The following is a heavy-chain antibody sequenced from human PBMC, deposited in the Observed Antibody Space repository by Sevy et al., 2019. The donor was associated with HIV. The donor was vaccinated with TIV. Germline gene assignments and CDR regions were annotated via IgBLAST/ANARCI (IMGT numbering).Heavy chain of an antibody. CDR2: ISYDGSNK. J-gene: IGHJ6*02. CDR1: GFTFSSYA. Sequence: GGSLRLSCAASGFTFSSYAMHWVRQAPGKGLEWVAVISYDGSNKYYADSVKGRFTISRDNSKNTLYLQMNSLRAEDTAVYYCARDHRYGMDVWGQGITVTVSS. V-gene: IGHV3-30-3*01. CDR3: ARDHRYGMDV.